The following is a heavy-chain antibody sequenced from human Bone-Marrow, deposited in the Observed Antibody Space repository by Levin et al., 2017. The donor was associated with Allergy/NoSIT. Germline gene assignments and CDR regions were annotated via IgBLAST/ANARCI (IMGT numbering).Heavy chain of an antibody. Sequence: ASVKVSCEASGYTFTIFYFHWVRQAPGQGLEWMGIIYPKIGNTEYAQKFQGRVTMTREPSTDTAYMQLSSLRSDDTAVYYCARGWFGERPEYWGQGTLVTVSS. CDR1: GYTFTIFY. J-gene: IGHJ4*02. CDR3: ARGWFGERPEY. D-gene: IGHD3-10*01. CDR2: IYPKIGNT. V-gene: IGHV1-46*01.